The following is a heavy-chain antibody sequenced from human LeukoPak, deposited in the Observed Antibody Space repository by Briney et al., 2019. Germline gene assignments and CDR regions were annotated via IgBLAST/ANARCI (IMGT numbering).Heavy chain of an antibody. J-gene: IGHJ3*02. CDR1: GYSFTSYG. Sequence: ASVKVSCKASGYSFTSYGISWVRQAPGQGLEWMGWISAYNGNTNYAQKLQGRVTMTTDTSTSTAYMELRSLRSEDTAVYYCARKGPGYYYDSSGYDDAFDIWGQGTMVTVSS. V-gene: IGHV1-18*01. CDR2: ISAYNGNT. D-gene: IGHD3-22*01. CDR3: ARKGPGYYYDSSGYDDAFDI.